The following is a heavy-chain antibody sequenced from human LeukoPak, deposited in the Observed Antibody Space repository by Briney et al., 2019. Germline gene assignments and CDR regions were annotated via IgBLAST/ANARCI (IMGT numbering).Heavy chain of an antibody. CDR3: ARSPPPHGDIVVVPAAIPDYNWFDP. V-gene: IGHV1-69*01. J-gene: IGHJ5*02. CDR2: IIPIFGTA. CDR1: GGTFSSYA. D-gene: IGHD2-2*02. Sequence: EASVKVSCKASGGTFSSYAISWVRQAPGQGLEWMGGIIPIFGTANYAQKFQGRVTITADESTSTAYMEPSSLRSEDTAVYYCARSPPPHGDIVVVPAAIPDYNWFDPWGQGTLVTVSS.